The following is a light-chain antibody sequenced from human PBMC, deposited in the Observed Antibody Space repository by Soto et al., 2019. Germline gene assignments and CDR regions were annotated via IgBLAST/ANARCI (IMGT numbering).Light chain of an antibody. CDR2: KAS. CDR1: QSISSW. V-gene: IGKV1-5*03. Sequence: DIQITQSPSTLSASVGDRVTITCRASQSISSWLAWYQQKPGKAPKLLIYKASNLESGVPSRFSGGGPGTEFSLTISSLQPDDVATYYCQQYNTYWTFGQGTKVDIK. J-gene: IGKJ1*01. CDR3: QQYNTYWT.